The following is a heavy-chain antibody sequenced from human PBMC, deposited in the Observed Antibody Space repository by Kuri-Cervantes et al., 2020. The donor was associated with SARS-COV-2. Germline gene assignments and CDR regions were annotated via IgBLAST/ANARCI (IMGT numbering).Heavy chain of an antibody. J-gene: IGHJ3*02. D-gene: IGHD4-11*01. Sequence: SQTLSLTCAVYGGSFSGYYWSWIRQPPGKGLEWIGSIYHSGSTYYNPSLKSRVTISVDTSKNQFSLKLSSVTAADTAVYYCARTYDTVTGDAFDIWGQGTMVTVSS. CDR3: ARTYDTVTGDAFDI. CDR2: IYHSGST. CDR1: GGSFSGYY. V-gene: IGHV4-34*01.